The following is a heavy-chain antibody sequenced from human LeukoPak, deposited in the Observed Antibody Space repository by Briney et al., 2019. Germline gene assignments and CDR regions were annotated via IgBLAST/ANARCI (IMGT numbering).Heavy chain of an antibody. Sequence: GGSLRLSCAAPGFNFSDYGMIWVRQAPGKGLEWVSGISGSDYTDHADSVKGRFTISRDNSKNTLCLQMNSLRAEDTALYYCAKSRNFYFYFMEVSGRGTKVTISS. CDR3: AKSRNFYFYFMEV. V-gene: IGHV3-23*01. J-gene: IGHJ6*03. CDR1: GFNFSDYG. CDR2: ISGSDYT.